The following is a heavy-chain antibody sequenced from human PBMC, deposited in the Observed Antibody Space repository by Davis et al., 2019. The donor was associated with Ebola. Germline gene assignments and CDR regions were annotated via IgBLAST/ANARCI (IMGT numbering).Heavy chain of an antibody. CDR3: ARAPRSGWYISGVDY. Sequence: SETLSLTCSVSGASISSYYWSWIRQPPGKGLEWIGYIYYSGSTNYNPSLKSRVTISVDTSKNQFSLKLSSVTAADTAVYYCARAPRSGWYISGVDYWGQGTLVTVSS. J-gene: IGHJ4*02. V-gene: IGHV4-59*01. D-gene: IGHD6-19*01. CDR1: GASISSYY. CDR2: IYYSGST.